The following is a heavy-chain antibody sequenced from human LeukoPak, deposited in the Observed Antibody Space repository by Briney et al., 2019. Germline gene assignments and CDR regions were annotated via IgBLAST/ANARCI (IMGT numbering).Heavy chain of an antibody. D-gene: IGHD3-10*01. CDR3: ARVYSSGSGSYYDPIFYYGMDV. Sequence: GGFLRLSCAASGFTFSSYWMHWVRHAPGKGLVWVSRINSDGSSTTYADSVKGRFTISRDNAKNTLYLQMNSLRAEDTAVYYCARVYSSGSGSYYDPIFYYGMDVWGQGTTVTVSS. CDR2: INSDGSST. J-gene: IGHJ6*02. V-gene: IGHV3-74*01. CDR1: GFTFSSYW.